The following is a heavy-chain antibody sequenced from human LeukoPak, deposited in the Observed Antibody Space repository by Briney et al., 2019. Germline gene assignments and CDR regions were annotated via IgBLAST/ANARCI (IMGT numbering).Heavy chain of an antibody. CDR1: GDSIKSDEYH. CDR3: AREGADWGGNFYAMDV. J-gene: IGHJ6*02. V-gene: IGHV4-30-4*01. Sequence: SETLSLACTVSGDSIKSDEYHWSWIRQPPGKGLEWIGYIFYRGTTYYNPSLMSRVTISVDTSKNQFSLKLSSVTAADTAVYYCAREGADWGGNFYAMDVWAQGTTVTVSS. CDR2: IFYRGTT. D-gene: IGHD7-27*01.